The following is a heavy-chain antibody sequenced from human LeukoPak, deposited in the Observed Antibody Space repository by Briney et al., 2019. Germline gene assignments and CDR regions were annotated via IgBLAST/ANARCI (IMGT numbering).Heavy chain of an antibody. CDR3: ARDRAGMTTGYGMDV. Sequence: GGSLRLSCAASGFTVSSNYMSWVRQAPGKGLEWVSVIYSGGSTYYADSVKGRFTISRDNSKNTLYLQMNSLRAEDTAVYYRARDRAGMTTGYGMDVWGQGTTVTVSS. CDR1: GFTVSSNY. CDR2: IYSGGST. J-gene: IGHJ6*02. V-gene: IGHV3-53*01. D-gene: IGHD4-17*01.